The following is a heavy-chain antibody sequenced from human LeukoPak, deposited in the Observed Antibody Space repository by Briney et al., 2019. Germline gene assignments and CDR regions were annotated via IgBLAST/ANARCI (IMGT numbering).Heavy chain of an antibody. D-gene: IGHD6-13*01. CDR3: ARGGTGSWADY. CDR1: GGSISSGGYS. CDR2: IYYSGST. Sequence: PSETLSLTCAVSGGSISSGGYSWSWIRQPPGKELEWIGYIYYSGSTYYNPSLKSRVIISLDTSKNQFSLKLSSVTAADTAVYYCARGGTGSWADYWGQGTLVTVSS. V-gene: IGHV4-30-4*07. J-gene: IGHJ4*02.